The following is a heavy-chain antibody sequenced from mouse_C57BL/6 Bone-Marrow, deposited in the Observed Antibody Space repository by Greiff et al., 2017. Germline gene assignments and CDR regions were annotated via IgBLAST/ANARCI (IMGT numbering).Heavy chain of an antibody. D-gene: IGHD2-5*01. CDR2: IYPRSGNT. Sequence: QVQLQQSGAELARPGASVKLSCKASGYTFTSYGISWVKQRTGQGLEWIGEIYPRSGNTYYNEKFKGKATLTADKSSSTAYMELRSLTSEDSAVYFCVTYYSNVFDYWGQGTTLTVSS. J-gene: IGHJ2*01. CDR3: VTYYSNVFDY. V-gene: IGHV1-81*01. CDR1: GYTFTSYG.